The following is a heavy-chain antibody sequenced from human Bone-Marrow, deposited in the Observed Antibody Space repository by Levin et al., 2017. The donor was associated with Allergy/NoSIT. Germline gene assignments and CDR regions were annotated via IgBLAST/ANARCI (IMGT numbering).Heavy chain of an antibody. Sequence: PGGSLRLSCAVSGFTFSSHWMSWVRQAPGKGLEWVANIKQDGSEKYYVDSVKGRFTISRDNAKNSLYLQMNSLRDEDTAVYYCASFVDAFYYYGMDVWGQGTTVTVSS. CDR3: ASFVDAFYYYGMDV. CDR1: GFTFSSHW. D-gene: IGHD2-21*01. CDR2: IKQDGSEK. V-gene: IGHV3-7*01. J-gene: IGHJ6*02.